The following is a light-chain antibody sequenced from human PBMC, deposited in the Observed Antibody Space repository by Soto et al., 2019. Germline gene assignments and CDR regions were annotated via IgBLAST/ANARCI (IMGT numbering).Light chain of an antibody. V-gene: IGLV2-14*01. J-gene: IGLJ3*02. Sequence: QSALTQPPSASGSPGHSVTLSCTGTSSDVGGYNYVSWFQQHPGKAPKLMVYGVSNRPSGVSDRFSGSKSGNTASLTISGLQTEDEADYYCSSYTTSSTWVIGGGTKVTVL. CDR2: GVS. CDR3: SSYTTSSTWV. CDR1: SSDVGGYNY.